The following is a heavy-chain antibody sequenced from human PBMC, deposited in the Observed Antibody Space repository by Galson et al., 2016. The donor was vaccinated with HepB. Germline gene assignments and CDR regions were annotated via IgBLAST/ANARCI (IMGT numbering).Heavy chain of an antibody. V-gene: IGHV1-69*06. CDR2: IIPIFDAT. Sequence: SVKVSCKASGGTFSNYAISWVRQAPGQGLEWMGGIIPIFDATNYAQKFQGRVTITADKSTTTADMELSSLTSEDTAVYYCARRPRYYFGSGNSPRYVFDMWGQGTMVTVSS. J-gene: IGHJ3*02. CDR3: ARRPRYYFGSGNSPRYVFDM. CDR1: GGTFSNYA. D-gene: IGHD3-10*01.